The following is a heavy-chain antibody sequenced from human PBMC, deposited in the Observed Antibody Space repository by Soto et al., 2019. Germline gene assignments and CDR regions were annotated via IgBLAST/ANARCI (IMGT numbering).Heavy chain of an antibody. CDR3: ARHLGGNHYYYGMDV. CDR2: IIPIFGTA. D-gene: IGHD3-16*01. V-gene: IGHV1-69*12. J-gene: IGHJ6*02. Sequence: QVQQVQSGAEVKKPGSSVKVSCKASGGTFSSYAISWVRQAPGQGLEWMGGIIPIFGTADYAQKFQGRVTITADDFTSTAYMELSSLRSEDTAVYYCARHLGGNHYYYGMDVWGQGTTVTVSS. CDR1: GGTFSSYA.